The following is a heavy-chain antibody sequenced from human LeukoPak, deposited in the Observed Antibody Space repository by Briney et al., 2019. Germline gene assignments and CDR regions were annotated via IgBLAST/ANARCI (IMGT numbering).Heavy chain of an antibody. CDR1: GFTFSSYS. V-gene: IGHV3-48*01. J-gene: IGHJ4*02. D-gene: IGHD3-22*01. Sequence: GGSLRLSCAASGFTFSSYSMNWVRQAPGKGLEWVSYISSSSTIYYADSVKGRFTISRDNAKNSLYLQMNSLRAEDTAVYYCARDLGGGQYYYDSSGYFDYWGQGTLVTVSS. CDR2: ISSSSTI. CDR3: ARDLGGGQYYYDSSGYFDY.